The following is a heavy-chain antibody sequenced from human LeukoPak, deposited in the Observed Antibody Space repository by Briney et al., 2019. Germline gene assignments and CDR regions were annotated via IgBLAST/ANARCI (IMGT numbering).Heavy chain of an antibody. CDR3: ARGRYGDYH. V-gene: IGHV3-74*01. Sequence: GGSLRLSCAASGLTFTNYWMFWVRQARGKGLVWVSGINPDGSTTTYADSVKGRFTISRENAKSTLYLHMNILRVEDTAVYYCARGRYGDYHWGQGILVTVSS. J-gene: IGHJ4*02. CDR2: INPDGSTT. D-gene: IGHD4-17*01. CDR1: GLTFTNYW.